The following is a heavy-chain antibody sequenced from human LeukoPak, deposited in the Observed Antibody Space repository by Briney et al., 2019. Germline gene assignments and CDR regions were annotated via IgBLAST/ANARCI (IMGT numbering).Heavy chain of an antibody. CDR1: GGTFSSYA. V-gene: IGHV1-69*01. D-gene: IGHD2-2*02. CDR2: IIPIFGTA. Sequence: SVKVSCKASGGTFSSYAISWVRQAPGQGLEWMGGIIPIFGTATYAQKFQGRVTITADESTSTAYMELSSLRSEDTAVYYCASWNRDIVVVPAAIGGMDVWGKGTTVTVSS. CDR3: ASWNRDIVVVPAAIGGMDV. J-gene: IGHJ6*04.